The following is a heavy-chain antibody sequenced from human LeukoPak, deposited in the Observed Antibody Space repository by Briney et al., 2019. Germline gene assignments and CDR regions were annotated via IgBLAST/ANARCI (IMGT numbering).Heavy chain of an antibody. CDR3: AKGRRPTVTTFDY. CDR2: ISGSGGST. Sequence: SGGSLRLSCTASGFTFSNYDMHWVRQTTGKGLEWVSAISGSGGSTYYADSVKGRFTISRDNSKNTLYLQMNSLRAEDTAVYYCAKGRRPTVTTFDYWGQGTLVTVSS. J-gene: IGHJ4*02. CDR1: GFTFSNYD. V-gene: IGHV3-23*01. D-gene: IGHD4-17*01.